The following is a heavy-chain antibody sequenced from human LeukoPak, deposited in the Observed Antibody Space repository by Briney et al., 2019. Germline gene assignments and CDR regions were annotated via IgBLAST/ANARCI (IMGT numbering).Heavy chain of an antibody. J-gene: IGHJ4*02. CDR3: ARVHYNTAMVDIDY. Sequence: PGRSLRLSCAASGFTFSSYEMHWVRQAPGKGLEWISYISSSGSTIYYADSVKGRFTISRDNGKNSLYLQMNSLRAEDTAVYYCARVHYNTAMVDIDYWGQGTLVTVSS. CDR2: ISSSGSTI. V-gene: IGHV3-48*03. CDR1: GFTFSSYE. D-gene: IGHD5-18*01.